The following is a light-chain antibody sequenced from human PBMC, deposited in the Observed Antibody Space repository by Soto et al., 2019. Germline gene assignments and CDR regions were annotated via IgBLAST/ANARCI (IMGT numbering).Light chain of an antibody. CDR2: DAS. CDR3: QQYNSYPF. Sequence: DLQMTQSPSTLSASVGDRVTITCRASQSISSWLAWYQQKPGKAPKLLIYDASSLESGVPSRFSGSGSGTEFTLTISSLQPDDFATYYCQQYNSYPFFGGGTKVEIK. CDR1: QSISSW. J-gene: IGKJ4*01. V-gene: IGKV1-5*01.